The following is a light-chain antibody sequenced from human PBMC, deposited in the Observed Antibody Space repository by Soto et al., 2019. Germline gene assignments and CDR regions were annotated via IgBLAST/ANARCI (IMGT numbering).Light chain of an antibody. V-gene: IGLV2-14*01. CDR2: DVS. J-gene: IGLJ2*01. Sequence: QYALTQPASVSGSPGQSITISCTGTSSDVGGYNYVSWYQQHPGKAPKLMIYDVSNRPSGVSNRFSGSKSGNTASLTISGLQAEDEADYYCSSYTSSSTLVFGGGTKVPVL. CDR3: SSYTSSSTLV. CDR1: SSDVGGYNY.